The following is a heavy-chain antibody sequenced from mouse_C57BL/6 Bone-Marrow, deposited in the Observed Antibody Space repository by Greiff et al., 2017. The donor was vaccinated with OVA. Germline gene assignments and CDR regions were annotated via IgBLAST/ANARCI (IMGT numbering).Heavy chain of an antibody. V-gene: IGHV5-4*01. J-gene: IGHJ4*01. CDR2: ISDGGSYT. Sequence: EVMLVESGGGLVKPGGSLKLSCAASGFTFSSYAMSWVRQTPEKRLEWVATISDGGSYTYYPDNVKGRFTISRDNAKNNLYLQMSHLKSEDTAMYYCARDTHYYGSSYYAMDYWGQGTSVTVSS. CDR1: GFTFSSYA. D-gene: IGHD1-1*01. CDR3: ARDTHYYGSSYYAMDY.